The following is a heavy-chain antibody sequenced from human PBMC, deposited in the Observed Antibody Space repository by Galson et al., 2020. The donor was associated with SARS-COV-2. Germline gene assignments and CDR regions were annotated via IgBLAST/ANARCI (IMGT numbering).Heavy chain of an antibody. V-gene: IGHV3-23*01. CDR2: ISGSGGST. D-gene: IGHD1-26*01. CDR1: GFTFSSYA. CDR3: AKRWIVGATDWFDP. J-gene: IGHJ5*02. Sequence: GESLKISCAASGFTFSSYAMSWVRQAPGKGLEWVSAISGSGGSTYYADSVKGRFTISRDNSKNTLYLQMNSLRAEDTAVYYCAKRWIVGATDWFDPWGQGTLVTVSS.